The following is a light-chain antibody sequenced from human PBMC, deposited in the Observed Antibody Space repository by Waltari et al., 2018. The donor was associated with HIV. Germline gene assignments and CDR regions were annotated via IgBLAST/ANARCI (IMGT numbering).Light chain of an antibody. CDR2: EDS. V-gene: IGLV3-10*01. CDR3: YSTDSSGNHVV. J-gene: IGLJ2*01. CDR1: ALPKKS. Sequence: SYDLTQPHSVSVSPGQTARITCSGDALPKKSAYWYQQKSGQAPVLVIYEDSKRPPGIPERFSGSSSGTMATLTISGAQVEDEADYYCYSTDSSGNHVVFGGGTKLTVL.